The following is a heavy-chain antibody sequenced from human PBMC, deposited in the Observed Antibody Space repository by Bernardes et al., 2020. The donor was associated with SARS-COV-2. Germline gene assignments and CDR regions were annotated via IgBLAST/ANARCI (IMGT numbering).Heavy chain of an antibody. CDR2: ISSDGSST. J-gene: IGHJ4*02. Sequence: GGSLRLSCAASGFTFSTYWMHWVRQAPGKGLVWVSRISSDGSSTTYADSVKGRFTISRDNAKNSLYLEMHTLRVEDTAVYYCARDEHGDYFFDYWGQGTLVTVSS. CDR1: GFTFSTYW. CDR3: ARDEHGDYFFDY. V-gene: IGHV3-74*01. D-gene: IGHD4-17*01.